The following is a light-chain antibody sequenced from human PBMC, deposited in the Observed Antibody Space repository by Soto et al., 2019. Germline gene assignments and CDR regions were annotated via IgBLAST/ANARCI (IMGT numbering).Light chain of an antibody. CDR2: RVS. V-gene: IGKV2-30*01. J-gene: IGKJ1*01. CDR1: KSLVYSDGNTH. CDR3: TQGTHWPRT. Sequence: DVVLTQSPLSLPVNFGQPASISCRSSKSLVYSDGNTHLSWFHQRPGQSPRRLIYRVSSRDSGVPDRFRGQGLSTDFTLEISRVEAEDVGIYFCTQGTHWPRTFGQGTKVEVK.